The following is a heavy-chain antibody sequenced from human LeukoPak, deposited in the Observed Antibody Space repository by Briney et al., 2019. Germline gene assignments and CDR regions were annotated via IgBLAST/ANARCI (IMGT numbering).Heavy chain of an antibody. J-gene: IGHJ4*02. V-gene: IGHV4-34*01. CDR1: GGSFSGYY. Sequence: SETLSLTCAVYGGSFSGYYWSWIRQPPGKGLEWIGEINHSGSTNYNPSLKRRVTISVDTSKNQFSLKLSSVTAADTAVYYCAKWTSYYYDSSGYYYWGQGTLVTVSS. D-gene: IGHD3-22*01. CDR3: AKWTSYYYDSSGYYY. CDR2: INHSGST.